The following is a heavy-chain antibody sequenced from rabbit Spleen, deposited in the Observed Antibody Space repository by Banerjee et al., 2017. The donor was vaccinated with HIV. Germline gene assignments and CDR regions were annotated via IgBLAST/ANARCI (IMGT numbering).Heavy chain of an antibody. CDR1: GIDFTRYG. CDR3: ARDTGSSFSSYGMDL. D-gene: IGHD8-1*01. Sequence: QSLEESGGDLVKPGASLTLTCTASGIDFTRYGINWVRQAPGKGLEWIGYIYPGSSGTTYYASWAKGRFTCSKTSSTTVTLQMTSLTVADTATYFCARDTGSSFSSYGMDLWGQGTLVTVS. CDR2: IYPGSSGTT. V-gene: IGHV1S40*01. J-gene: IGHJ6*01.